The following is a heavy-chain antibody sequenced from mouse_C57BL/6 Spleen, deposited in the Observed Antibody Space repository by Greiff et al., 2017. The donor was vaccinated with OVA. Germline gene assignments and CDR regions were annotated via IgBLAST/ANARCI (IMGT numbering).Heavy chain of an antibody. V-gene: IGHV1-18*01. CDR3: ARPLLLTTEGFYFDY. Sequence: EVKLMESGPELVKPGASVKIPCKASGYTFTDYNMDWVKQSHGKSLEWIGDINPNNGGTIYNQKFKGKATLTVDKSSSTAYMELRSLTSEDTAVYYGARPLLLTTEGFYFDYWGQGTTLTVSS. CDR2: INPNNGGT. J-gene: IGHJ2*01. D-gene: IGHD1-1*01. CDR1: GYTFTDYN.